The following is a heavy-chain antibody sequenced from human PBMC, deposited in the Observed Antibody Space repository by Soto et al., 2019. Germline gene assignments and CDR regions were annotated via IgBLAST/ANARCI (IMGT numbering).Heavy chain of an antibody. CDR3: ARGKHFWSGPQFYYYGMDV. D-gene: IGHD3-3*02. CDR2: IIPIFGTA. J-gene: IGHJ6*02. CDR1: GGTFSSYA. V-gene: IGHV1-69*13. Sequence: GASVKASCKASGGTFSSYAISWVRQAPGQGLEWMGGIIPIFGTANYAQKFQGRVTITADESTSTAYMELSSLRSEDTAVYYCARGKHFWSGPQFYYYGMDVWGQGTTVTVSS.